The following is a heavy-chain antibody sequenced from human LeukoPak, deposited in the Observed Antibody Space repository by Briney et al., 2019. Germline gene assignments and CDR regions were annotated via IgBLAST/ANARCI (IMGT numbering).Heavy chain of an antibody. Sequence: GGSLRLSCAASGFTFSNYWMHWVRQAPGKGLVWVSRINSDGSSTTSADSVKGRFTISRGNAKNTLYLQMNSLRAEDTAVYYCAKGGATVIDYWGQGTLVTVSS. CDR2: INSDGSST. J-gene: IGHJ4*02. CDR1: GFTFSNYW. V-gene: IGHV3-74*01. CDR3: AKGGATVIDY. D-gene: IGHD4-17*01.